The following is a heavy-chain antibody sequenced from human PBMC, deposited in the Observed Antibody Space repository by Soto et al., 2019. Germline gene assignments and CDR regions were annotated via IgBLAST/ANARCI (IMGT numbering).Heavy chain of an antibody. CDR3: ARDTWNSPAPEIGYYGMDV. CDR1: GGSISSGDYY. J-gene: IGHJ6*02. CDR2: IYYSGST. Sequence: TSETLSLTCTVSGGSISSGDYYWSWIRQPPGKGLEWIGYIYYSGSTYYNPSLKSRVTISVDTSKNQFSLKLSSVTAADTAVYYCARDTWNSPAPEIGYYGMDVWGQGTTVTVSS. V-gene: IGHV4-30-4*01. D-gene: IGHD1-7*01.